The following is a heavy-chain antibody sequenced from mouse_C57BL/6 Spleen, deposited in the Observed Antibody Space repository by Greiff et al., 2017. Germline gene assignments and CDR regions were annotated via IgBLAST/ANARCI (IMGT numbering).Heavy chain of an antibody. Sequence: EVQLVESGGGLVKPGGSLKLSCAASGFTFSSYAMSWVRQTPEKRLEWVATISDGGSYTYYPDNVKGRFTISRDNAKNNLYLQMSHLKSEDTAMYYCATSSNYSFAYWSQGTLDTVSA. D-gene: IGHD2-5*01. CDR1: GFTFSSYA. V-gene: IGHV5-4*01. CDR2: ISDGGSYT. CDR3: ATSSNYSFAY. J-gene: IGHJ3*01.